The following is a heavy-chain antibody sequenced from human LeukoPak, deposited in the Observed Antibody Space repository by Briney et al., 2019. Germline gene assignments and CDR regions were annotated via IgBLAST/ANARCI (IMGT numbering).Heavy chain of an antibody. V-gene: IGHV3-7*03. CDR1: GFRVSSFW. J-gene: IGHJ6*02. CDR2: IKEDGSKK. Sequence: GGSLRLSCAASGFRVSSFWLNWVRRAPGKGLEWLANIKEDGSKKYYVDSVKGRFTISRDNAKNSLYLQMDSLRAEDTAVYYRARDPGRQYSSVADVWGQGTTVTVSS. CDR3: ARDPGRQYSSVADV. D-gene: IGHD6-19*01.